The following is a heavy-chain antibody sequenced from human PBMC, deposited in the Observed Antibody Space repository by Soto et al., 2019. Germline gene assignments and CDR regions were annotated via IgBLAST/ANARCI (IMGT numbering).Heavy chain of an antibody. J-gene: IGHJ4*02. CDR1: GFTVSNNY. D-gene: IGHD6-25*01. V-gene: IGHV3-53*01. Sequence: EVQLVESGGGLIQPGGSLRLSCAVSGFTVSNNYMSWVRQAPGKGLEGVSVIYSGGYTAYGDSVKGRFTISRDNSKNPIYLKMNSRGPEATAFYYGATQRGGGGYWGQGTLVTVSS. CDR2: IYSGGYT. CDR3: ATQRGGGGY.